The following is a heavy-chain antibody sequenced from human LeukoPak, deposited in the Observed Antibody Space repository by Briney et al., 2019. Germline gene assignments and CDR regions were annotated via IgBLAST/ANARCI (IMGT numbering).Heavy chain of an antibody. Sequence: GGSLRLXCAASGFTCSSYAMSWVRQAPGKGLEWVSAISGSGGSTYYADSVKGRFTISRDNSKNTLYLQMNSLRAEDTAVYYCAKDIVVVPAARGNDAFDIWGQGTMVTVPS. CDR1: GFTCSSYA. D-gene: IGHD2-2*01. V-gene: IGHV3-23*01. J-gene: IGHJ3*02. CDR3: AKDIVVVPAARGNDAFDI. CDR2: ISGSGGST.